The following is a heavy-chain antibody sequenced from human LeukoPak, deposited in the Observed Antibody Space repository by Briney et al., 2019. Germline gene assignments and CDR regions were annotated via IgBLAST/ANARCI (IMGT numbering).Heavy chain of an antibody. CDR2: ISGSGGST. V-gene: IGHV3-23*01. CDR3: AKSSYYDTSGYYREYYFDY. CDR1: RFTFSNYG. J-gene: IGHJ4*02. Sequence: GGSLRLSCAVSRFTFSNYGMSWVRQAPGKGLEWVSAISGSGGSTYYADSVKGRFTISRDNSKNTLYLQMNSLGAEDTALYYCAKSSYYDTSGYYREYYFDYWGQGALVTVSS. D-gene: IGHD3-22*01.